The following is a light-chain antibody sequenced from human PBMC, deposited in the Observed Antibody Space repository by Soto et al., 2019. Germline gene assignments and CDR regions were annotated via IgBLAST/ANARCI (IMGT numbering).Light chain of an antibody. Sequence: EIVMTQSPATLSVSAGERPSISCRASQSVGSNVAWYQQKPGQAPRLLIYGASSRATGIPARFSGSGSGTEFTLTISSLQSEDFAVYYCQQYNNWPRTFGQGTKVDIK. V-gene: IGKV3-15*01. CDR3: QQYNNWPRT. CDR2: GAS. J-gene: IGKJ1*01. CDR1: QSVGSN.